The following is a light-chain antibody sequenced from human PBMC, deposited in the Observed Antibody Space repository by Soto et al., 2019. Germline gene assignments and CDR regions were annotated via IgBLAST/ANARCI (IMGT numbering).Light chain of an antibody. J-gene: IGLJ3*02. CDR1: SSDVGGYNY. CDR3: SSYTSSSTPRV. Sequence: QSVLTQPASVSGSPGQSITISCTGTSSDVGGYNYVSWYQQHPGKAPKLMIYDVSNRPSGVSNRFSGSKSGNTASLTISGLQDEDEADYYCSSYTSSSTPRVFGGGTKLTVL. CDR2: DVS. V-gene: IGLV2-14*01.